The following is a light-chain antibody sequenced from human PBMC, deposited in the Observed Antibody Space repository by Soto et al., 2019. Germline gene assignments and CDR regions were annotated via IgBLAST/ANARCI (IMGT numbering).Light chain of an antibody. CDR3: QQYNSYSWT. CDR2: KAS. CDR1: QSISSW. J-gene: IGKJ1*01. V-gene: IGKV1-5*03. Sequence: DTQMTQSPSTLSASVGDRVTITCRASQSISSWLAWYQQKPGKAPKLLIYKASSLESGVPSRFSGSGSGTEFTLTISSLQPDDFATYYCQQYNSYSWTFGHGTKVDIK.